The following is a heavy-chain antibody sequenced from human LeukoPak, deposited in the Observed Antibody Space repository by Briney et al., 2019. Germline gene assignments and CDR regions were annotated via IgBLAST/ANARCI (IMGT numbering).Heavy chain of an antibody. J-gene: IGHJ4*02. V-gene: IGHV1-69*04. CDR1: GGTFSSYT. CDR2: IIPILGIA. CDR3: ARDPRATYYYGSTFFDY. D-gene: IGHD3-10*01. Sequence: PWSSVKVSCKASGGTFSSYTISWVRQAPGQGLEWMGRIIPILGIANYAQKFQGRVTITADKSTSTAYMELSSLRSEDTAVYYCARDPRATYYYGSTFFDYWGQGTLVTVSS.